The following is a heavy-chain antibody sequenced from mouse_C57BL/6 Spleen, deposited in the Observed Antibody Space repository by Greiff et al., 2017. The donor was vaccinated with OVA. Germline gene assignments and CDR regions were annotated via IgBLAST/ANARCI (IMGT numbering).Heavy chain of an antibody. CDR3: ARGHYYGSRGWYFDV. CDR1: GYTFTSYW. V-gene: IGHV1-52*01. Sequence: QVQLQQPGAELVRPGSSVKLSCKASGYTFTSYWMHWVKQRPIQGLQWIGNIDPSDSETHYNQKFKDKATLTVDKSSSTAYMQLSSLTSEDSAGYYCARGHYYGSRGWYFDVWGTGTTVTVSS. CDR2: IDPSDSET. D-gene: IGHD1-1*01. J-gene: IGHJ1*03.